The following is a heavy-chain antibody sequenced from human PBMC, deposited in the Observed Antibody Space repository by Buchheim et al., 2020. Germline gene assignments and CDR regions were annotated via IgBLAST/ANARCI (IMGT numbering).Heavy chain of an antibody. CDR2: ISYDGSYK. CDR3: GAEVGSREFDN. CDR1: GSTFSSHA. D-gene: IGHD2-2*01. J-gene: IGHJ4*02. V-gene: IGHV3-30*03. Sequence: QVQLVESGGGVVQPGRSLRLSCAASGSTFSSHAMHWVRQPPGKGLEWVAIISYDGSYKDYPDSVKGRFTVSRDNFQTTLFLKMNSLRAEDTAVYYCGAEVGSREFDNWGQGTL.